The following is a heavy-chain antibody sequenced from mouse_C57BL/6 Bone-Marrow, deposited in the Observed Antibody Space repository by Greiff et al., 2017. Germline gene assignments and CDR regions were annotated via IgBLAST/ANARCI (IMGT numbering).Heavy chain of an antibody. D-gene: IGHD1-1*01. Sequence: VQLQQSGAELVKPGASVKLSCKASGYTFTSYWMQWVKQRPGQGLEWIGEIDPSDSYTNYNQKFKGKATLTVDTSSSTAYMQLSSLTSEDSAVYYCARSGGSSYGYWGQGTTLTVSS. V-gene: IGHV1-50*01. CDR2: IDPSDSYT. CDR3: ARSGGSSYGY. CDR1: GYTFTSYW. J-gene: IGHJ2*01.